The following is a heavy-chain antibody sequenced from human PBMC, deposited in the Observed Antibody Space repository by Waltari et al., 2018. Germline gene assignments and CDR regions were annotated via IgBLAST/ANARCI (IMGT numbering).Heavy chain of an antibody. D-gene: IGHD3-22*01. J-gene: IGHJ1*01. CDR2: IIPIFGTA. Sequence: QVQLVQSGAEVKKPGSSVKVSCKASGGTFSSYAISWVRQAPGQGLEWMGGIIPIFGTANDAQKFQGRVTITADESTSTAYMELSSLRSEDTAVYYCARGVVDYYDSSGYTVQHWGQGTLVTVSS. CDR1: GGTFSSYA. CDR3: ARGVVDYYDSSGYTVQH. V-gene: IGHV1-69*01.